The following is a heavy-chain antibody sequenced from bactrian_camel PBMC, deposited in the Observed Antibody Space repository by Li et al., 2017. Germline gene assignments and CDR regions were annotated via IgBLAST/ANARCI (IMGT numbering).Heavy chain of an antibody. Sequence: VQLVESGGGSVQAGGSLKLSCAYSQSRYCMGWFRQRPGKEREGVASISGDGRTKYGDSVKGRFTISRDDATNTLILQLDSLRTEDTARYYCTPGVYWGQGTQVTVS. CDR2: ISGDGRT. CDR3: TPGVY. CDR1: SQSRYC. J-gene: IGHJ4*01. D-gene: IGHD5*01. V-gene: IGHV3S53*01.